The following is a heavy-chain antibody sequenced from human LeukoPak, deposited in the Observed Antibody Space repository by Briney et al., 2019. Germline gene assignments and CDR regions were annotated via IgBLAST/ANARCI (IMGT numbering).Heavy chain of an antibody. D-gene: IGHD3-3*01. V-gene: IGHV3-48*03. J-gene: IGHJ3*02. CDR3: AKAFGTEWPDDAFDI. CDR2: ISGSGDLI. Sequence: GGSLRLSCAASGFIFSKYEMNWVRQAPGKGLEWLSYISGSGDLIYDADSVKGRFTISRDNAKNSLYLQMNSLRAEDMALYYCAKAFGTEWPDDAFDIWGQGTMVTVSS. CDR1: GFIFSKYE.